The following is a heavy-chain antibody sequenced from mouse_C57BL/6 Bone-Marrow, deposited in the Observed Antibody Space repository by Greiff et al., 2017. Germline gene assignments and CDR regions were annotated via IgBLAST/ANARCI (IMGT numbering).Heavy chain of an antibody. CDR1: GFTFSDYG. J-gene: IGHJ2*01. V-gene: IGHV5-17*01. D-gene: IGHD2-2*01. Sequence: EVKVVESGGGLVKPGGSLKLSCAASGFTFSDYGMHWVRQAPEKGLEWVAYISSGSSTIYYADTVKGRFTISRDNAKNTLFLQMTSLRSEDTAMYYCARGPKRLRQDVDYWGQGTTLTVSS. CDR3: ARGPKRLRQDVDY. CDR2: ISSGSSTI.